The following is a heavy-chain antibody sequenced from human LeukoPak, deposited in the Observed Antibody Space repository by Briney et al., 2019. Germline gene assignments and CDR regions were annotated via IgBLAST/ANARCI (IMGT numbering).Heavy chain of an antibody. CDR2: ISGSGGST. D-gene: IGHD5-24*01. J-gene: IGHJ1*01. CDR3: AKGGEMATIYEYFQH. V-gene: IGHV3-23*01. CDR1: GFTFSSYA. Sequence: GGSLRLSCAASGFTFSSYAMSWVRQAPGKGLEWVSAISGSGGSTYYADSVKGRFTISRDNPKNTLYLQMNSLRAEDTAVYYCAKGGEMATIYEYFQHWGQGTLVTVSS.